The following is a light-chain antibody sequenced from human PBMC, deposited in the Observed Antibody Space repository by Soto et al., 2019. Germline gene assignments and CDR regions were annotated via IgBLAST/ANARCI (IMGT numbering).Light chain of an antibody. V-gene: IGLV2-23*01. CDR2: EGT. CDR3: STDAGRVV. CDR1: SSGVGSYNL. Sequence: QSVLTQPASVSGSPGQSITISCTGTSSGVGSYNLVSWYQQHPGKAPKLMIYEGTNRPSGVSNRFSGSKSGNTASLTISGLQAEDEAHYYCSTDAGRVVFGGGTKLTVL. J-gene: IGLJ2*01.